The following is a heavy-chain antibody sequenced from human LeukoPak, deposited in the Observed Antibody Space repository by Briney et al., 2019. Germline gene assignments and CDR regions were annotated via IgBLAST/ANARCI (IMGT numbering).Heavy chain of an antibody. CDR3: ARDLKRGYSSGRYSWGTGSSNDY. Sequence: ASVTVSCKASGYTFSSYGISWVRQAPGQGLEWMGWISAYNGNTNYAQNLQGRVTMTTDTSTSTAYMELRSLRSDDTGVYYCARDLKRGYSSGRYSWGTGSSNDYWGQGTLVTVSS. J-gene: IGHJ4*02. V-gene: IGHV1-18*01. CDR2: ISAYNGNT. CDR1: GYTFSSYG. D-gene: IGHD6-19*01.